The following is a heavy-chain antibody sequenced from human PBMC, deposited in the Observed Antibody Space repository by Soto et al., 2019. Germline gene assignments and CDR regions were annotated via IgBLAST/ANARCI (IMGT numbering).Heavy chain of an antibody. CDR3: AKDYSSSWYYHDY. D-gene: IGHD6-13*01. J-gene: IGHJ4*02. CDR2: ITYDGSTE. CDR1: GFTFISYG. V-gene: IGHV3-30*18. Sequence: QVQLVESGGGVVQAGRSLSLACAVCGFTFISYGMSWVRQAPGKGLESVADITYDGSTEYYAESGKGRFTISRDNSKSTVYLQMNGLRAEDTAVYYCAKDYSSSWYYHDYWGQGTLVTVSS.